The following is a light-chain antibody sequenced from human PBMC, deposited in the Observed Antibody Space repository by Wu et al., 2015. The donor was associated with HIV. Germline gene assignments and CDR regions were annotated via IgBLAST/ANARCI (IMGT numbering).Light chain of an antibody. CDR1: ECYSSY. Sequence: EIVLTQSPGHPVFVSRGKSHLLLQGQXECYSSYLAWYQQKPGQAPRLLIYGASSRATGIPDRFSGSGSGTDFTLTISRLEPEDFAVYYCQQYGSSPLTFGPGTKVDIK. CDR3: QQYGSSPLT. V-gene: IGKV3-20*01. CDR2: GAS. J-gene: IGKJ3*01.